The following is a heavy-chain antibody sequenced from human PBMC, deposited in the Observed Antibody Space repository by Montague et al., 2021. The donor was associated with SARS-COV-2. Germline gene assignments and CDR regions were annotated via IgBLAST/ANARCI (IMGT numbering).Heavy chain of an antibody. Sequence: SLRLSCAASGFIFSNFWMSWVRQAPGKGLEWVANIKQDGSEKFYVDSVKGRFTISRDNAKNSLHLQMYSLRAEDTAVYFCARDNIVIVPPAIFYDSWGQGTLVTVSS. V-gene: IGHV3-7*01. D-gene: IGHD2-2*01. CDR1: GFIFSNFW. CDR3: ARDNIVIVPPAIFYDS. CDR2: IKQDGSEK. J-gene: IGHJ4*02.